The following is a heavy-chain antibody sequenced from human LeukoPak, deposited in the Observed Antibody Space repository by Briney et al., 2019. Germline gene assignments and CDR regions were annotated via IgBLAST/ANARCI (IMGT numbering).Heavy chain of an antibody. V-gene: IGHV4-61*02. CDR2: IYSSGTT. J-gene: IGHJ4*02. Sequence: SETLSLTCSVSSGSISSGSYWWSWIRQPARKGLEWIGRIYSSGTTNYNPSFKSRVTISLDTSKNQFSLKVTSVTAADTAVYYCARDLYSGTYFPDYWGQGTLVTVSS. CDR1: SGSISSGSYW. CDR3: ARDLYSGTYFPDY. D-gene: IGHD1-26*01.